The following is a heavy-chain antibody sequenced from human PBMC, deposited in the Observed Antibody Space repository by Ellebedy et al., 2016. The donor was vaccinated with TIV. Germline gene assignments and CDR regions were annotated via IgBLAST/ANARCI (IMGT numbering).Heavy chain of an antibody. CDR2: ISAYNGFT. D-gene: IGHD2-15*01. CDR1: GGTFRSFA. CDR3: ARDGRRILDYYHGMDV. V-gene: IGHV1-18*04. Sequence: AASVKVSCKASGGTFRSFAISWVRQAPGQGLQWMGWISAYNGFTNSAQNFQGRVTMTRDTSTSTAYMELRSLRSDDTAVYYCARDGRRILDYYHGMDVWGQGTTVTVSS. J-gene: IGHJ6*02.